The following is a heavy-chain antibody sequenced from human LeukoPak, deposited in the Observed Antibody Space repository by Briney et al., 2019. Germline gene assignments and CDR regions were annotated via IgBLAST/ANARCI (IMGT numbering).Heavy chain of an antibody. Sequence: TSETLSLTCTVSGGSISSYYWSWIRQPPGKGPEWIGYIYYSGSTNYNPSLKSRVTISVDTSKNQFSLKLSSVTAADTAAYYCARGSIAAAGPEVGSYYFDYWGQGTLVTVSS. CDR1: GGSISSYY. J-gene: IGHJ4*02. CDR2: IYYSGST. V-gene: IGHV4-59*01. CDR3: ARGSIAAAGPEVGSYYFDY. D-gene: IGHD6-13*01.